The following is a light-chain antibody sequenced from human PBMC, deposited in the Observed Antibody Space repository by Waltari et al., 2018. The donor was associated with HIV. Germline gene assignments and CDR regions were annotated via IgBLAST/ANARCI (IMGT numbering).Light chain of an antibody. Sequence: DIQMTQSPSSLSASVGDRVTLTCQASQDISNYFNWYQQKPGKAPKLLIYDASNLETGVPSRFSGSGSGTDFTFTISSLQPEDIATYYCQQYDNLPITFGQGTRLEIK. CDR1: QDISNY. J-gene: IGKJ5*01. CDR3: QQYDNLPIT. CDR2: DAS. V-gene: IGKV1-33*01.